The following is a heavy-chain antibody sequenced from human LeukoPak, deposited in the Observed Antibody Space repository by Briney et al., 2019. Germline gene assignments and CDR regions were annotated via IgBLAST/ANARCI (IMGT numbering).Heavy chain of an antibody. CDR3: ASRAIGTYDSSGYYDY. CDR1: GGSISSYY. Sequence: SETLSLTCTVSGGSISSYYWSWIRQPPGKGLEWIGYIYYSGSTNYNPSLKSRVTISVDTSKNQFSLKLSSVTAADTAVYYCASRAIGTYDSSGYYDYWGQGTLVTVSS. J-gene: IGHJ4*02. V-gene: IGHV4-59*01. D-gene: IGHD3-22*01. CDR2: IYYSGST.